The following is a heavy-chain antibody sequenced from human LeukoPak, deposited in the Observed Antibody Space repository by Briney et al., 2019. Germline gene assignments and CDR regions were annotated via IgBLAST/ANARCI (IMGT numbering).Heavy chain of an antibody. D-gene: IGHD2-2*01. J-gene: IGHJ6*03. Sequence: SETLSLTCTVSGGSISSSSYYWGWIRQPPGKGLEWIGSIYYSGSTYYNPSLKSRVTISVDTSKNQFSLKLSSVTAADTAVYYCARDAGYCSNTSCYESMDVWGKGTTVTVSS. CDR3: ARDAGYCSNTSCYESMDV. CDR2: IYYSGST. V-gene: IGHV4-39*07. CDR1: GGSISSSSYY.